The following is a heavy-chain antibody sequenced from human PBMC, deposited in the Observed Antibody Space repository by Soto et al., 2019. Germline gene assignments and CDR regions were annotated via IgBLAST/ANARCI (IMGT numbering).Heavy chain of an antibody. D-gene: IGHD3-22*01. Sequence: PGGSLRLSCAASGFTFSSYAMSWVRQAPGKGLEWVSAISGSGGSTYYADSVKGRFTISRDNSKNTLYLQMNSLRAEDTAVYYCAKLLGNYYDSSGNTDDYWGQGNLVTVSS. CDR3: AKLLGNYYDSSGNTDDY. J-gene: IGHJ4*02. CDR2: ISGSGGST. V-gene: IGHV3-23*01. CDR1: GFTFSSYA.